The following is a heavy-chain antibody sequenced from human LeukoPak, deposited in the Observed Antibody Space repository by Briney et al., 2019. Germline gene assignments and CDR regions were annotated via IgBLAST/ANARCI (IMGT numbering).Heavy chain of an antibody. CDR1: GYTFSSYD. Sequence: ASVKVSCKASGYTFSSYDINWVRLATGQGLEWLGWMNPNSGNTGYAQKFQGRVAMTRDTSISTAYMELSSLRSEDTAVYYCARTPPQIAARPVDYWGQGTLVTVSS. CDR2: MNPNSGNT. D-gene: IGHD6-6*01. V-gene: IGHV1-8*01. CDR3: ARTPPQIAARPVDY. J-gene: IGHJ4*02.